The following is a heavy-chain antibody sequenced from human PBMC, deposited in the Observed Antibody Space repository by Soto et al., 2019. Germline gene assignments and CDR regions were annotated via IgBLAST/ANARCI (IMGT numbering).Heavy chain of an antibody. CDR1: GASITNTYF. J-gene: IGHJ4*02. Sequence: SETLSLTCTVSGASITNTYFWGWIRQPPGKGLEWIGTIYYAGNTYYNPSLRSRVTISVDTSNNQFSLNLNSVTAADTAVYFCARHERYDRNEFDYWGPGTLVTVSS. D-gene: IGHD1-20*01. CDR2: IYYAGNT. CDR3: ARHERYDRNEFDY. V-gene: IGHV4-39*01.